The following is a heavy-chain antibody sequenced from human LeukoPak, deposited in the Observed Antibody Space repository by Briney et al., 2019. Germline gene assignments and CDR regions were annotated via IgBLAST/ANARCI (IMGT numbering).Heavy chain of an antibody. D-gene: IGHD2-15*01. CDR2: INSDGSST. CDR3: ARDRCYQYTMDV. J-gene: IGHJ6*02. V-gene: IGHV3-74*01. Sequence: GGSLRLSCVASGFTFNNYWMHWVRQAPGKGLVWVSRINSDGSSTNYADSVKGRFTISRDNAKNTLYLQMNSLRAEDTAVYYCARDRCYQYTMDVWGQGTTVIVSS. CDR1: GFTFNNYW.